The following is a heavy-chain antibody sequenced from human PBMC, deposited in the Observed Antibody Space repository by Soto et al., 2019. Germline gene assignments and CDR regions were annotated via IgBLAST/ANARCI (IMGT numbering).Heavy chain of an antibody. CDR3: ARDRASSSWYEFDY. J-gene: IGHJ4*02. D-gene: IGHD6-13*01. CDR2: ISTYNGNT. CDR1: GYTFTRNG. V-gene: IGHV1-18*01. Sequence: QVQLVQSGAEVKKPGASVKVSCKASGYTFTRNGISWVRQAPGQGLEWMGWISTYNGNTNYAQKFQGRVTMTTDTSTTTADMELRSLRSDDTAVYYCARDRASSSWYEFDYWGQGTLVTVSS.